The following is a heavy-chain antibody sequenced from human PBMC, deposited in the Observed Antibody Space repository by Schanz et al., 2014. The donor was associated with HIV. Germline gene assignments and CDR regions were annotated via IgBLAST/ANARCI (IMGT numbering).Heavy chain of an antibody. J-gene: IGHJ6*02. CDR2: ISYDGTKK. CDR3: AKDGGSRGRRRGMDV. V-gene: IGHV3-30*18. CDR1: GFSFNNYG. D-gene: IGHD3-16*01. Sequence: VQLVESGGGLVQPGRSLRVSCAASGFSFNNYGMHWVRQAPGKGLEWVAVISYDGTKKHYADSVKGRFTISRDNSKNTLYLQINSLRIDDTAVYYCAKDGGSRGRRRGMDVWGQGTTVTVSS.